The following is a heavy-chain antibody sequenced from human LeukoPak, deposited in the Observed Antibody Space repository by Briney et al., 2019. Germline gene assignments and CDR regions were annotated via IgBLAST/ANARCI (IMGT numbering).Heavy chain of an antibody. V-gene: IGHV3-7*01. J-gene: IGHJ4*02. Sequence: PGGSLRLSCAASGFTFSSFAMSWVRQAPGKGLEWVANIKQDGSEKYYVDSVKGRFAISRDNAKNSLSLQMNSLRAEDTAVYYCARHYDSSGYPILFDYWGQGALVTVSS. CDR2: IKQDGSEK. CDR1: GFTFSSFA. D-gene: IGHD3-22*01. CDR3: ARHYDSSGYPILFDY.